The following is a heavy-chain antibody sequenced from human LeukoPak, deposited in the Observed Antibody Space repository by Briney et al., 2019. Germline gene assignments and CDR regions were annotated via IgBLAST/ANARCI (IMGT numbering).Heavy chain of an antibody. J-gene: IGHJ5*02. CDR1: GGSISGSSYY. Sequence: SETLSLTCTVSGGSISGSSYYWGWIRQPPGKGLEWIGSVYYSGSTYYNPSLKSRVTISVDTSKNQFSLKLNSVTATDTAVYYCARRYGPWGQGTLVTVSS. V-gene: IGHV4-39*01. CDR2: VYYSGST. CDR3: ARRYGP. D-gene: IGHD3-16*01.